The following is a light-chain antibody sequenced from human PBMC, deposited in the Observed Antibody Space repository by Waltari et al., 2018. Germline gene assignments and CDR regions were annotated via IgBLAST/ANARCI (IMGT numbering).Light chain of an antibody. CDR3: QHYGASPFS. V-gene: IGKV3-20*01. CDR1: QSVGSQY. CDR2: GTS. J-gene: IGKJ3*01. Sequence: IVLTQYPGTLSLSPGERGTLSCRASQSVGSQYLAWYQHKPGQAPRLLIHGTSVRATGIPDRFSGGGSETDFTLTISRLEPEDLAVYYCQHYGASPFSFGPGTKVEIQ.